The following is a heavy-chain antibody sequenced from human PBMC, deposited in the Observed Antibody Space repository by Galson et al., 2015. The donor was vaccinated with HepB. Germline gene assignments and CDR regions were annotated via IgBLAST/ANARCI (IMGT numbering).Heavy chain of an antibody. Sequence: SLRLSCAASGFTFSGSAMHWVRQASGKGLEWVGRIGSKANSYATAYAASVKGRFTISRDDSKNTAYLQINSLKTEDTAVYYCTRQSSGWYLLDYWGQETLVTVSS. CDR2: IGSKANSYAT. J-gene: IGHJ4*02. CDR3: TRQSSGWYLLDY. D-gene: IGHD6-19*01. V-gene: IGHV3-73*01. CDR1: GFTFSGSA.